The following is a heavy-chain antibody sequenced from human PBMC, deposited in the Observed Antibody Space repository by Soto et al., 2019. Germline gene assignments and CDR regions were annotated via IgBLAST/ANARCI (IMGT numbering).Heavy chain of an antibody. V-gene: IGHV3-49*04. CDR1: GFTFSNYA. CDR2: IRSKAYGGTT. J-gene: IGHJ6*02. CDR3: TRDRLGYYYYGMDV. D-gene: IGHD2-21*01. Sequence: PGGSLRLSCAASGFTFSNYAMSWVRQAPGEGLEWVGFIRSKAYGGTTEYAASVKGRFTISRDDSKSIAYLQMNSLKTEDTAVYYCTRDRLGYYYYGMDVWGQGTTVTVSS.